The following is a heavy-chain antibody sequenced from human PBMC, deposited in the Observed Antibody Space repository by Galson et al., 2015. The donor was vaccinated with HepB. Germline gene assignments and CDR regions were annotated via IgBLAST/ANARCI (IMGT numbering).Heavy chain of an antibody. CDR1: GFTFSSYA. J-gene: IGHJ4*02. V-gene: IGHV3-30-3*01. Sequence: SLRLSCAASGFTFSSYAMHWVRQAPGKGLEWVAVISYDGSNKYYADSVKGRFTISRDNSKNTLYLQMNSLRAEDTAVYYCARAFMGHRVVPAAGDWGQGTLVTVSS. D-gene: IGHD2-2*01. CDR3: ARAFMGHRVVPAAGD. CDR2: ISYDGSNK.